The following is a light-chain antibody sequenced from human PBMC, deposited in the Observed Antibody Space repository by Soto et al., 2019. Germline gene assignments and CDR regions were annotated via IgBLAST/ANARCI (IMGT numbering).Light chain of an antibody. CDR1: QSISSY. J-gene: IGKJ2*01. V-gene: IGKV1-39*01. Sequence: DIQMTQSPSSLSASVGDRVTITCRASQSISSYLNWYQQKPGKAPKLMIYAASSLQSGVPSRFSGSGSGTHFTLTTRSLQPEDFATYYCQQSYSTPPYTFGQGTKLESK. CDR2: AAS. CDR3: QQSYSTPPYT.